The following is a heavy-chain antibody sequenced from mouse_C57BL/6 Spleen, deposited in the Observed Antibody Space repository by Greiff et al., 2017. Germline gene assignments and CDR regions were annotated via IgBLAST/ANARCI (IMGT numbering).Heavy chain of an antibody. V-gene: IGHV1-18*01. CDR1: GYTFTDYN. Sequence: VQLQQSGPELVKPGASVKIPCTASGYTFTDYNMDWVKQSHGKSLEWIGDINPNNGGTIYNQKFKGKATLTVDKSSSTAHMELRSLTSEDTAVYYCARSHYDYAAWFAYWGQGTLVTVSA. D-gene: IGHD2-4*01. CDR2: INPNNGGT. J-gene: IGHJ3*01. CDR3: ARSHYDYAAWFAY.